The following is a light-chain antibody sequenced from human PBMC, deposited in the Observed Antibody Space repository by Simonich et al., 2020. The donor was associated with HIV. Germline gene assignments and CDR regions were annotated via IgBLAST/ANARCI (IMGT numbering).Light chain of an antibody. CDR3: AAWDDSLNGPV. CDR2: NSN. J-gene: IGLJ3*02. V-gene: IGLV1-44*01. Sequence: QSVLTQPPSASETPGQRVTIPCSGSNSNIGSNTINWYQQFPGTAPKLLIYNSNQRPYGVTDRFSGSKSGTSASLAISGLQSDDEADYYCAAWDDSLNGPVFGGGTKLTVL. CDR1: NSNIGSNT.